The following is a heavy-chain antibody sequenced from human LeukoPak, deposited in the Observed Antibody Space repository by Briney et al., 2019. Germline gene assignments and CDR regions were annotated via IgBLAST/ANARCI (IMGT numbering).Heavy chain of an antibody. D-gene: IGHD1-26*01. J-gene: IGHJ3*02. CDR3: ARDSYTGSHFEDTFDI. V-gene: IGHV4-59*01. CDR1: GGSINNYY. CDR2: ISYSGNT. Sequence: SETLPLTCTVSGGSINNYYWSWIRQPPGKGLGWVGHISYSGNTNYNSSLRSRVTISVETSNNQFSLRLSSVTAADTAVYYSARDSYTGSHFEDTFDIWGQGTMVTVSS.